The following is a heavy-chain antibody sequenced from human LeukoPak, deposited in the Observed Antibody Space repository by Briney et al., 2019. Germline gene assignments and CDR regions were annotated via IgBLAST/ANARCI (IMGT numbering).Heavy chain of an antibody. CDR2: IYPGDSET. Sequence: EESLKISCQGSGYSFGSYYIAWVRQMAGKGLEWMGTIYPGDSETRYSPSFQDQVTISADKSINTAYLQWSSLKASDTAIYYCARLRISTWYYFDYWGQGSLVTVS. V-gene: IGHV5-51*01. CDR3: ARLRISTWYYFDY. CDR1: GYSFGSYY. J-gene: IGHJ4*02. D-gene: IGHD6-13*01.